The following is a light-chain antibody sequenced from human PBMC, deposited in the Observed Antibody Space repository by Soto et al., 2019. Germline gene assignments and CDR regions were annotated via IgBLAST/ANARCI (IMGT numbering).Light chain of an antibody. J-gene: IGKJ2*01. CDR1: QSIIGW. CDR3: QQYTSYSSS. V-gene: IGKV1-5*01. Sequence: DIQLTQSPSTLSASEGDRVTITCRASQSIIGWLAWYQQRPGKAPKLLIYDVSSLKSGVPSRFSGSGSGTEFTLTISSLQPDDFATYYCQQYTSYSSSFGQGTKLEIK. CDR2: DVS.